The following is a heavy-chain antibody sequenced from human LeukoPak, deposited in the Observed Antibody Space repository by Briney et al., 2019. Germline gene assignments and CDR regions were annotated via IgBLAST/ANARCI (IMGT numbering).Heavy chain of an antibody. CDR1: GGSMSPYY. V-gene: IGHV4-38-2*02. Sequence: PSETLSLTCTVSGGSMSPYYWGWIRQPPGKGLEWIGSIYHSGSTYYNPSLKSRVTISVDTSKNQFSLKLSSVTAADTAVYYCARDLKNLFDYWGQGTLVTVSS. J-gene: IGHJ4*02. CDR3: ARDLKNLFDY. CDR2: IYHSGST.